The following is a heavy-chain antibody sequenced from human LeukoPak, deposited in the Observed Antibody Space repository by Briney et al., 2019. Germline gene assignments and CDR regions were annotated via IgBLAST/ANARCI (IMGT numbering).Heavy chain of an antibody. J-gene: IGHJ3*02. V-gene: IGHV4-31*03. Sequence: PSRTLSLTCTVSGGSISSGGYYWSWIRQHPGKGLEWIGCIYYSGTTYYHPSLTSRVAISVDTSKNQFSLKLSSVTAADTAVYYCARGRYCSADICSGGDAFDIWGQGTMVSVSS. CDR3: ARGRYCSADICSGGDAFDI. D-gene: IGHD2-15*01. CDR1: GGSISSGGYY. CDR2: IYYSGTT.